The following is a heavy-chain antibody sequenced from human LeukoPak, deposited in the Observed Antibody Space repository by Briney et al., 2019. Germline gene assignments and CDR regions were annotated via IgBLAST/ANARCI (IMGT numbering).Heavy chain of an antibody. CDR3: AKCDVSGDWFDP. V-gene: IGHV3-23*01. J-gene: IGHJ5*02. CDR2: ISGSGGST. Sequence: PGGSLTLSCAASGFTLSTYGMIWVRQAPGKGLEWVSGISGSGGSTSYAASVKGRFTISRDNSKNTLYLQMNSLRVEDTAVYYCAKCDVSGDWFDPWGQGTLVTVSS. CDR1: GFTLSTYG. D-gene: IGHD2-21*02.